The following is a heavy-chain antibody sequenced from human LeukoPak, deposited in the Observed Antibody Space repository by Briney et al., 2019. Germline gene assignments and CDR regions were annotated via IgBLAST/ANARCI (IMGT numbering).Heavy chain of an antibody. Sequence: GGSLRLSCAASGFTFSSYSMNWVRQAPGKGLEWVSSISSSSSYIYYADSVKGRFTISRDNAKNSLYLQMNSLRAEDTAVHYCARDPGAVGPFKYYFDYWGQGTLVTVSS. V-gene: IGHV3-21*01. CDR1: GFTFSSYS. CDR3: ARDPGAVGPFKYYFDY. CDR2: ISSSSSYI. J-gene: IGHJ4*02. D-gene: IGHD3-3*01.